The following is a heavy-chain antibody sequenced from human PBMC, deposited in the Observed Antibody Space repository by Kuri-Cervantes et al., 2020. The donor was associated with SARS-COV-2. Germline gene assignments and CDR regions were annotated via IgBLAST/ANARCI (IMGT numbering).Heavy chain of an antibody. D-gene: IGHD3-10*01. J-gene: IGHJ3*01. Sequence: GESLKISCAASGFTFSSYAMHWVRQAPGKGLEWVAVISYDGSNKYYADSVKGRFTILRNNAKNTLYLQMNSLEVEDTAVYYCTRNVLWLGELGDAFDVWGQGTLVTVS. V-gene: IGHV3-30-3*01. CDR1: GFTFSSYA. CDR3: TRNVLWLGELGDAFDV. CDR2: ISYDGSNK.